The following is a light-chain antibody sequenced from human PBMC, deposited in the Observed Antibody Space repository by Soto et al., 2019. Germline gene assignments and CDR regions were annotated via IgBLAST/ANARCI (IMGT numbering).Light chain of an antibody. Sequence: EIVMTQSPLSLTVTPGEPASISCKSSQSLQHNNGNTLLDWYMQKPGQSPQLLIYLASRRAPGALDRVSGSGSGTDFTLRISTVEADDAAIYYCMQALQTPRTFGQGKKVEI. V-gene: IGKV2-28*01. CDR2: LAS. J-gene: IGKJ1*01. CDR1: QSLQHNNGNTL. CDR3: MQALQTPRT.